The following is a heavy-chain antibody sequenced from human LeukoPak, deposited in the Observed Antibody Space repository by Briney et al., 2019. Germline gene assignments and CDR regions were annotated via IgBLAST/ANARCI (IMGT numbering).Heavy chain of an antibody. CDR2: INHGGGT. J-gene: IGHJ5*02. CDR1: GGSYSGYY. V-gene: IGHV4-34*01. D-gene: IGHD2-8*01. Sequence: SETLSLTCAVYGGSYSGYYWSWIRQPPGKGLEWIGEINHGGGTNYNPSLKSRVTISVDTSKNQFSLKLSSVTAADTAVYYCARGRGLMRFDHWGQGTLVTVSS. CDR3: ARGRGLMRFDH.